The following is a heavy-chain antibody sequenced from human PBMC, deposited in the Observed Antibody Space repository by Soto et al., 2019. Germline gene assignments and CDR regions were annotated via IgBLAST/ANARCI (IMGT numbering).Heavy chain of an antibody. CDR1: GFTFSSYW. V-gene: IGHV3-74*01. D-gene: IGHD1-26*01. Sequence: EVQLVESGGGLVQPGGSLRLSCAASGFTFSSYWMHWVRQAPGKGLVWVSRINSDGSSTNYADSVKGRFTISRDNAKNPLYLQMNSLRAEDTAVYYCVSDRRVGATDDYWGQGTLVTVSS. J-gene: IGHJ4*02. CDR3: VSDRRVGATDDY. CDR2: INSDGSST.